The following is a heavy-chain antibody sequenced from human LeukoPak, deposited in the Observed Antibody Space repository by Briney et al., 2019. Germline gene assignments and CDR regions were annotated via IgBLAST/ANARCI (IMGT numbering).Heavy chain of an antibody. CDR1: GGTFSSSA. CDR2: IIPVLNIT. V-gene: IGHV1-69*04. D-gene: IGHD5-18*01. CDR3: AKDQGLTAPPPYGLDV. Sequence: SVKVSCKTSGGTFSSSAITWVRQARGQGLEWMGRIIPVLNITTYAQKFQGRVTITADTSTSTVYMELSSLRSEETAVYYCAKDQGLTAPPPYGLDVWGQGTTVIVTS. J-gene: IGHJ6*02.